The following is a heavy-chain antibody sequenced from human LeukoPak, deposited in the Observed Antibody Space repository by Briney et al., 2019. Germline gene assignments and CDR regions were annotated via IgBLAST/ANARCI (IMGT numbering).Heavy chain of an antibody. CDR1: GGSISSYY. J-gene: IGHJ4*02. CDR3: ARSYYYDYRQIDY. D-gene: IGHD3-22*01. V-gene: IGHV4-59*08. CDR2: IYYSGST. Sequence: SETLSLTCTVSGGSISSYYWSWIRQPPGKGLEWIGYIYYSGSTNYNPSLKSRVTISVDTSKNQFSLNLYSVTAADTAVFYCARSYYYDYRQIDYWGQGTLVTVSS.